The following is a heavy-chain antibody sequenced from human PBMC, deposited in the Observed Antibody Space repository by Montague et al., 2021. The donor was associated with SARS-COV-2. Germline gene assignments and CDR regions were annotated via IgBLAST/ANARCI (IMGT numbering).Heavy chain of an antibody. J-gene: IGHJ3*02. CDR3: AMRGGALDAFDI. CDR2: FYYSGST. V-gene: IGHV4-59*04. D-gene: IGHD4-17*01. CDR1: GGSISSYY. Sequence: SETLSLTCTVSGGSISSYYWSWIRQPPGKGLEWIGYFYYSGSTYYNPSLKSRVTISVDTSKNQFSLKLSSVTAADTAVYYCAMRGGALDAFDIWGQGTMVIVSS.